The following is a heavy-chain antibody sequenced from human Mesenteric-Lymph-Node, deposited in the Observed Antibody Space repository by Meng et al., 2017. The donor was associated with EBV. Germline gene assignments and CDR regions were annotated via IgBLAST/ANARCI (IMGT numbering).Heavy chain of an antibody. CDR2: IYYSGTT. V-gene: IGHV4-30-4*02. D-gene: IGHD3-22*01. CDR3: ARDASGGYYWFDQ. J-gene: IGHJ5*02. CDR1: GDSISAGGYY. Sequence: QVQLQESDPGLVMSSXXLXLTCAVSGDSISAGGYYWNWIRQPPGKGLEWIGYIYYSGTTYYNPSLKSRVSMSVDTSKNQFSLKLSSVTAADTAVYYCARDASGGYYWFDQWGQGTLVTVSS.